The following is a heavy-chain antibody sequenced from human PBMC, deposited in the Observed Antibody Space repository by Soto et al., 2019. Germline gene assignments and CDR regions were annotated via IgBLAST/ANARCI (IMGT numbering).Heavy chain of an antibody. D-gene: IGHD6-6*01. CDR3: AKRSSSSTFDY. CDR1: GFTFSSYA. Sequence: GGSLRPSCAGSGFTFSSYAMRWGRQAPGKGLEWVSVISGSDDSTYYADSVKGRFTISRDNSKNTLYLQMNSLRAEDTAVYYCAKRSSSSTFDYWGQGTLVTAPQ. CDR2: ISGSDDST. J-gene: IGHJ4*02. V-gene: IGHV3-23*01.